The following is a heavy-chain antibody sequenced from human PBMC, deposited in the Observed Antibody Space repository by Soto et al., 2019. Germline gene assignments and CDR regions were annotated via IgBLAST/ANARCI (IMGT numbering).Heavy chain of an antibody. J-gene: IGHJ4*02. Sequence: QVQLAESGGGVVQPGRSLRLSCAASGFTFSNYGLHWVRQAPGKGLEWVAFISNGGSDKYYANSVKGRFTISRDNSKNTLYLQRNGLRDEYKAVYFCAKSVDCWGQGTLVTVSS. CDR3: AKSVDC. CDR2: ISNGGSDK. V-gene: IGHV3-30*18. CDR1: GFTFSNYG.